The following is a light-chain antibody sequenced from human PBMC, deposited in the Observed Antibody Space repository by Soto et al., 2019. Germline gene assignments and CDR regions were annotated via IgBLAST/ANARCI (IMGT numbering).Light chain of an antibody. CDR1: QSVSSS. J-gene: IGKJ2*01. V-gene: IGKV3-15*01. CDR3: QQYNNWLYT. CDR2: GAS. Sequence: EIVMTQSPATLSVSPGERATLSCRASQSVSSSLAWYQQKPGQAPRLLFYGASTRATGVPARFSGSGSGTEFNLTISSLQSEDLAVYYCQQYNNWLYTFGQGTKLEIK.